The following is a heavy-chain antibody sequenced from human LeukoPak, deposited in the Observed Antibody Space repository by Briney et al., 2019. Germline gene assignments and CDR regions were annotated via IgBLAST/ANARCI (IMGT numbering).Heavy chain of an antibody. D-gene: IGHD6-19*01. CDR3: ARHSTGGWNWFDP. CDR2: IYYTGST. J-gene: IGHJ5*02. Sequence: PSDTLSLTCSVCGGSISSYYWSWIRQPPGKGLEWIGYIYYTGSTNYNPSLKSRVTISVDTSKNQFSLKLSSVTAADTAVYYCARHSTGGWNWFDPWGQGTLVTVSS. V-gene: IGHV4-59*08. CDR1: GGSISSYY.